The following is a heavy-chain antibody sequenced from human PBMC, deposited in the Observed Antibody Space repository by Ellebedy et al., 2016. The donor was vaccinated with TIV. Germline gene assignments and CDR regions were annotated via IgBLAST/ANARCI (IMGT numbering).Heavy chain of an antibody. CDR1: GGSINNYY. CDR2: IHHSGNS. V-gene: IGHV4-59*01. J-gene: IGHJ6*02. Sequence: MLSETLSLTCSVSGGSINNYYWTWIRQPPGQGLEWIGDIHHSGNSHIHPSLKSRVTLSLDTSKNQFSLGLSSVTAADTATYYCARDLGRYGMDVWGQGTTVTVSS. CDR3: ARDLGRYGMDV.